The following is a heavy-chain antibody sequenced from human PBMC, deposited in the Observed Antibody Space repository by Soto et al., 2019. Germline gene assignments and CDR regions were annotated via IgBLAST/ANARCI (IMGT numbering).Heavy chain of an antibody. CDR3: AHAVGIAPYFGMDV. D-gene: IGHD2-21*01. CDR2: LLPISGTA. CDR1: RGTFSTYG. V-gene: IGHV1-69*06. Sequence: QVQLVQSGAEVKKPGSSVTVSGMASRGTFSTYGINWVRQAPGQGLEWVGGLLPISGTANYAQKFQGRVTIVADKSTTTAYMDLSSLSSEDTAVYYCAHAVGIAPYFGMDVWGQGTTITV. J-gene: IGHJ6*02.